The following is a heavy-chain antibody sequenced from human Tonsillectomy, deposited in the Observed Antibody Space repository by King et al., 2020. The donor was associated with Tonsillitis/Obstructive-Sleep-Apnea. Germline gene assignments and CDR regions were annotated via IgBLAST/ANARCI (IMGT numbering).Heavy chain of an antibody. CDR3: ARQIRYGSGNGLIDY. Sequence: QLQESGPGLVKPSETLSLNCTVSGGSLSGSDFYWGWIRQPPGKGLEWIGSIYYSGTTFYNPSLKSRVTISVDTSKNQFSLKLSSVTAADTAVYYCARQIRYGSGNGLIDYWGQGTLVTVSS. D-gene: IGHD3-10*01. J-gene: IGHJ4*02. CDR2: IYYSGTT. V-gene: IGHV4-39*01. CDR1: GGSLSGSDFY.